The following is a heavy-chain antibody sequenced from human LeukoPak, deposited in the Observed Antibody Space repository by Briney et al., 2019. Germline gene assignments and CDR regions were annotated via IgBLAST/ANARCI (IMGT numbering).Heavy chain of an antibody. Sequence: GGSLRLSCAASGFSFSNYVMSWVRQAPGKGLEWVSAVSGSGGTTYYANSVMGRFTISRDNSKTTLYLQMSGLRAEDTARYYCGKGGGKGVVVSAAPLDYWGQGTLVTVSS. CDR3: GKGGGKGVVVSAAPLDY. J-gene: IGHJ4*02. V-gene: IGHV3-23*01. CDR2: VSGSGGTT. CDR1: GFSFSNYV. D-gene: IGHD2-2*01.